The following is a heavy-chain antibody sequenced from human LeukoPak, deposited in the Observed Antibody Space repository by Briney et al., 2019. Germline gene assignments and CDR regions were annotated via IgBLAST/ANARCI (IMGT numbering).Heavy chain of an antibody. V-gene: IGHV3-23*01. CDR2: ITSGSST. J-gene: IGHJ4*02. D-gene: IGHD3-10*02. Sequence: PGGSLRLSCAASGFTFSSYAMSWVRQAPGKGLEWLSTITSGSSTYYSDSVKGRFTISRDNSKNTLYLQMNSLRADDTAIYYCAKTIFGEIRDSFDYWGQGTLVTVSS. CDR1: GFTFSSYA. CDR3: AKTIFGEIRDSFDY.